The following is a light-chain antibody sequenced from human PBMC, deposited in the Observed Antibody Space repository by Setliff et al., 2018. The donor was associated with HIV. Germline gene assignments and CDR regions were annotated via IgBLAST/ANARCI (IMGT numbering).Light chain of an antibody. CDR1: SSDIGNYNF. V-gene: IGLV2-8*01. CDR3: SSYAGSDIYV. J-gene: IGLJ1*01. CDR2: DVS. Sequence: QSALTQPPSASGSPGQSVTISCTGTSSDIGNYNFVSWYQQHPGKAPKLMIFDVSKRPSGVPDRFSGSKSGNTAPLTVSGLQADDEADYYCSSYAGSDIYVFGTGTKVTVL.